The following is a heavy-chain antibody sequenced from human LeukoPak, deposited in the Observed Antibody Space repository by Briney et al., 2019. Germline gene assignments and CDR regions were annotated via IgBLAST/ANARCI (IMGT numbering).Heavy chain of an antibody. D-gene: IGHD3-3*01. CDR2: MNPNSGNT. V-gene: IGHV1-8*03. CDR3: ARGWYYDFWSGYSNDAFDI. J-gene: IGHJ3*02. Sequence: ASVKVSCKASGYTFTSYDINWVRQATGQGLEWMGWMNPNSGNTGYAQKFQGRVTITRNTSISTAYMELSSLRSEDTAVYYCARGWYYDFWSGYSNDAFDIWGQGTMVTVSS. CDR1: GYTFTSYD.